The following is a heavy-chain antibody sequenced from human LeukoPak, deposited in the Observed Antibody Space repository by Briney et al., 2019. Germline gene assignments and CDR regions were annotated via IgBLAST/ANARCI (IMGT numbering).Heavy chain of an antibody. CDR3: AVEGSSSNY. J-gene: IGHJ4*02. Sequence: PSETLSLTCAVSGGSISSGAYWSWIRQPPGKGLEWFGEINQSGSTNYNPSLKSRVTISVDTSKNQFSLQLTSVTAADTAVYYCAVEGSSSNYWGQGALVTVSS. CDR2: INQSGST. V-gene: IGHV4-34*01. D-gene: IGHD2-15*01. CDR1: GGSISSGAY.